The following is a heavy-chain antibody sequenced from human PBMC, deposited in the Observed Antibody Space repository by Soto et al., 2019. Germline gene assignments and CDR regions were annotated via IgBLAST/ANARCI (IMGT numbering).Heavy chain of an antibody. Sequence: EVQLLESGGGLVQPGGSLRLSCAASGFTFSSYAMSWVRQAPGKGLEWVSAISGSGGTTYYADSVKGRFTISRDNSKNTLYLQMNSLRAEDTAVYYCAKCWGYWSGGSCIFDYWGQGTLVTVSS. J-gene: IGHJ4*02. CDR3: AKCWGYWSGGSCIFDY. CDR2: ISGSGGTT. V-gene: IGHV3-23*01. CDR1: GFTFSSYA. D-gene: IGHD2-15*01.